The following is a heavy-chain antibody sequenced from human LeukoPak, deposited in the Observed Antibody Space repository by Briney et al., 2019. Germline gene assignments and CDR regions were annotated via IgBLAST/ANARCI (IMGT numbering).Heavy chain of an antibody. V-gene: IGHV4-59*12. D-gene: IGHD3-9*01. CDR2: IHYSGST. J-gene: IGHJ6*03. Sequence: SETLSLTCTVSGGSISSYYWSWIRQPPGKGLEWIGYIHYSGSTNYNPSLKSRVTISVDTSKNQFSLKLSSVTAADTAVYYCARDRGDILTGYYYMDVWGKGTTVTISS. CDR1: GGSISSYY. CDR3: ARDRGDILTGYYYMDV.